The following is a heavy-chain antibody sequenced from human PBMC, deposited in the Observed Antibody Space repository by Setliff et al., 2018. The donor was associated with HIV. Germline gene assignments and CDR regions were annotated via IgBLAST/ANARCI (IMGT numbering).Heavy chain of an antibody. Sequence: SQTLSLTCTVSGDSINTHYWSWIRQPPGKGLEWIGCISHSGNTNFNPSLNSRVTISVDTSKNQFSLRLTSVTAADTAIYYCARSTVGAGTSFPWGRGILVTVSS. J-gene: IGHJ5*02. CDR2: ISHSGNT. CDR3: ARSTVGAGTSFP. V-gene: IGHV4-59*11. CDR1: GDSINTHY. D-gene: IGHD1-26*01.